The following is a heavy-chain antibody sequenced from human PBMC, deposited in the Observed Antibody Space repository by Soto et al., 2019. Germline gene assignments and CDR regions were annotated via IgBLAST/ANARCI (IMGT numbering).Heavy chain of an antibody. D-gene: IGHD2-15*01. CDR1: GCSISSSNR. V-gene: IGHV4-4*02. CDR2: IYHSGST. CDR3: ARDSAECSGGSCYAGFDY. Sequence: PSESLSRAGAVSGCSISSSNRWSWVRQPPGKGLEWIGEIYHSGSTNYNPSLKSRVTISVDKSKNQFSLKLSSVTAADTAVYYCARDSAECSGGSCYAGFDYWGQGTLVTVSS. J-gene: IGHJ4*02.